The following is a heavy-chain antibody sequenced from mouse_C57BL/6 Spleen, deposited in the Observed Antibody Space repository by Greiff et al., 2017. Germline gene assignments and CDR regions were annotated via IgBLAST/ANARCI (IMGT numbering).Heavy chain of an antibody. V-gene: IGHV5-16*01. Sequence: EVKLMESEGGLVQPGSSMKLSCTASGFTFSDYYMAWVRQVPEKGLEWVANINYDGSSTYYLDSLKSRFIISRDNAKNILYLQMSSLKSEDTATYYCAREYDYDYAMDYWGQGTSVTVSS. CDR3: AREYDYDYAMDY. CDR2: INYDGSST. J-gene: IGHJ4*01. D-gene: IGHD2-4*01. CDR1: GFTFSDYY.